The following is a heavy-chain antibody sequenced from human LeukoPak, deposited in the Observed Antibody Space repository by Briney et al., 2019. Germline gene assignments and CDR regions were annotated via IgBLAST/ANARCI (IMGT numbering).Heavy chain of an antibody. CDR2: IHHSGST. V-gene: IGHV4-4*02. J-gene: IGHJ5*02. CDR3: ARGPGYCSGGSCPP. CDR1: GGSISSSNW. Sequence: SETLSLTCAVSGGSISSSNWWSWVRQPPGKGLEWIGEIHHSGSTNYNPSLKSRVTISVDKSKNQFSLKLSSVTAADTAVYYCARGPGYCSGGSCPPWGQGTLVTVSS. D-gene: IGHD2-15*01.